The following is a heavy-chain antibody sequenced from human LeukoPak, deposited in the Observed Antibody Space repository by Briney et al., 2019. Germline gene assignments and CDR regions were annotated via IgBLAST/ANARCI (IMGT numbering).Heavy chain of an antibody. V-gene: IGHV3-21*01. CDR1: GFTFSSYS. Sequence: PGGSLRLSCAASGFTFSSYSMNWVRQAPGKGLEWVSSISSSSSYIYYADSVKGRFTISRDNAKNSLYLQMNSLRAEDTAVYYCARGLPGDWYFDLWGRGTLVTVSS. CDR2: ISSSSSYI. CDR3: ARGLPGDWYFDL. J-gene: IGHJ2*01.